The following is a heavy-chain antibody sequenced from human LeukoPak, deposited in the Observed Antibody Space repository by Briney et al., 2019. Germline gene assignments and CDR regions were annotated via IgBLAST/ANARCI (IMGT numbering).Heavy chain of an antibody. Sequence: GASVKVSCKASGYTFTSYDINWVRQATGQGLEWMGWMYPNSGNTGYAQKFQGRVTMTRNTSISTAYMELSSLRSEDTAVYYCARGRVVTAHAFDIWGQGTMVTVSS. CDR1: GYTFTSYD. J-gene: IGHJ3*02. D-gene: IGHD2-21*02. V-gene: IGHV1-8*01. CDR2: MYPNSGNT. CDR3: ARGRVVTAHAFDI.